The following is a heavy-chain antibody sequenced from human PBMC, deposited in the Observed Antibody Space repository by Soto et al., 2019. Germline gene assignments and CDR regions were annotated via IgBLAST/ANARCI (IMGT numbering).Heavy chain of an antibody. CDR1: GGSISSGDYY. D-gene: IGHD3-10*01. CDR3: ARLEATRTTWFAGPYNWFDP. CDR2: IYYSGST. V-gene: IGHV4-30-4*01. J-gene: IGHJ5*02. Sequence: PSETLSLTCTVSGGSISSGDYYWSWIRQPPGKGLEWIGYIYYSGSTYYNPSLKSRVTISVDTSKNQFSLKLSSVTAADTAMYYCARLEATRTTWFAGPYNWFDPWGEGTLVTVSS.